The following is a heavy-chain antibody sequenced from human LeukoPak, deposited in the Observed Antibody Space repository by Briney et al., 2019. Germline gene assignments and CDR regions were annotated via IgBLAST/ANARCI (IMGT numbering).Heavy chain of an antibody. CDR2: ISAYNGNT. D-gene: IGHD5-18*01. CDR3: ARMVWQLWYFDY. J-gene: IGHJ4*02. CDR1: GYTFTSYG. Sequence: ASVKVSCKASGYTFTSYGISWVRQAPGQGLEWMGWISAYNGNTNYAQKLQGRVTMTTYTSTSTAYMELRSLRSDDTAVYYCARMVWQLWYFDYWGQGTLVTVSS. V-gene: IGHV1-18*01.